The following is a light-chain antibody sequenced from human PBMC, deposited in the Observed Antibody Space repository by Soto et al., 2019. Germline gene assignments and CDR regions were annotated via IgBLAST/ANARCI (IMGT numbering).Light chain of an antibody. CDR1: QSITNNY. Sequence: EIVLTQSPGTLSLSPGDRVTLSCRASQSITNNYVAWYQQKPGQAPRLLIFGASNRATGIPDRFSGSGSGTDFSLTISKLEPEDFAVYYCEQYGTSPYTFGQGTKLDI. CDR2: GAS. J-gene: IGKJ2*01. V-gene: IGKV3-20*01. CDR3: EQYGTSPYT.